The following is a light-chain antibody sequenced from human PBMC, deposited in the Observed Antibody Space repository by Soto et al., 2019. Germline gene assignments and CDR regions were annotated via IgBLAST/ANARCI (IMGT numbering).Light chain of an antibody. CDR1: SSDVGGYNY. CDR3: CSYAGSYTYV. CDR2: DVS. V-gene: IGLV2-11*01. J-gene: IGLJ1*01. Sequence: QSALTPPRSVSGSPGQSVTISCTGTSSDVGGYNYVSWYQQHPGKAPKLMIYDVSKRPSGVPDRFSGSKSGNTASLTISGLQAEDEADYYCCSYAGSYTYVFGTGTQLTVL.